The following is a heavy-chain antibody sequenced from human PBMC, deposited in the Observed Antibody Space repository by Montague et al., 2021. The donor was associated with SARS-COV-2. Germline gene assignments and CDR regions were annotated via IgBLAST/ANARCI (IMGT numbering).Heavy chain of an antibody. CDR2: IYYSGST. D-gene: IGHD3-3*01. J-gene: IGHJ6*02. CDR3: ARDPWRITIFGVVTRYGMDV. V-gene: IGHV4-61*01. Sequence: ETLSLTCIVSGGSVSSGSYYWSWIRQPPGKGLEWIRYIYYSGSTNYNPSLKSRVTIPVDTSKNQFSLKLSSVTAADTAVYYCARDPWRITIFGVVTRYGMDVWGQGTTVTVSS. CDR1: GGSVSSGSYY.